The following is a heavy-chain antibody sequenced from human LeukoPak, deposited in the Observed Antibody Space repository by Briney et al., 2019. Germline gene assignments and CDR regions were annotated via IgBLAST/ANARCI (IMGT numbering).Heavy chain of an antibody. CDR1: GGSISSYY. D-gene: IGHD2-2*01. V-gene: IGHV4-59*01. CDR2: IYYSGST. CDR3: AREGSTNWFDP. Sequence: KPSETLSLTCTVSGGSISSYYWSWIRQPPGKGLEWIGYIYYSGSTNYNPSLKSRVTISVDTSKNQFSLKLSSVTAADTAVYYCAREGSTNWFDPWGQGTLVTVSS. J-gene: IGHJ5*02.